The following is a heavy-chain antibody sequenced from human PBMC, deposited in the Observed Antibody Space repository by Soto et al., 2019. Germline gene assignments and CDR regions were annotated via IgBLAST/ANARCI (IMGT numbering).Heavy chain of an antibody. J-gene: IGHJ4*02. CDR1: GTTFTSSV. V-gene: IGHV3-23*01. CDR3: AAYADGPYHPHYDY. CDR2: LGLIPRHT. Sequence: RGGSLRLSCAASGTTFTSSVMAWVRRPPGGGLEWVSSLGLIPRHTFYADSVKGRFTISRDHSRNTLYLQMNGLTFDDTAVYYCAAYADGPYHPHYDYWGQGTQVTVSS.